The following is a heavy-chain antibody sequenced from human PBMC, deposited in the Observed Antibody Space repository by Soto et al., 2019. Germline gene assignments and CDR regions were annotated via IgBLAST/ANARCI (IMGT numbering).Heavy chain of an antibody. V-gene: IGHV3-30*18. CDR1: GFTFSSYG. Sequence: QPGGSLRLSCAASGFTFSSYGMHWVRQAPGKGLEWVTVISYDGSNKYYADSVKGRFTISRDNSKNTLYLQMNSLRAEDTAVYYCTKDALLVAATPGGRYGMDVWGQGTKVTVSS. CDR2: ISYDGSNK. CDR3: TKDALLVAATPGGRYGMDV. J-gene: IGHJ6*02. D-gene: IGHD2-15*01.